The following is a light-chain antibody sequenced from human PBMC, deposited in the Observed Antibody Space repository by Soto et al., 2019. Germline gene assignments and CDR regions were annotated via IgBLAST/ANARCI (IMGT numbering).Light chain of an antibody. CDR3: CSYAGSSTHV. J-gene: IGLJ1*01. Sequence: QSALTQPASVSGSPGQSITISCTGTSSDVGSYNLFSWYQQHPGKAPKLMIYEGSKRPSGVSNRFSGSKSGNTASLTISGLQAEDEAHYYCCSYAGSSTHVFGIGTKVTVL. CDR2: EGS. V-gene: IGLV2-23*01. CDR1: SSDVGSYNL.